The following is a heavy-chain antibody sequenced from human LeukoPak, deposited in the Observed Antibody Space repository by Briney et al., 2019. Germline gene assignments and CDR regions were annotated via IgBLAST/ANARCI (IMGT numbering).Heavy chain of an antibody. CDR1: VGTFSSYA. J-gene: IGHJ4*02. V-gene: IGHV1-69*05. CDR2: IIPIFGSA. CDR3: AFQGWLVRTPFDY. D-gene: IGHD6-19*01. Sequence: SVKVSCKASVGTFSSYAISWVRQAPGQGLEWMGGIIPIFGSANYAQKFQGRVTITTDESTSTAYIELSSLRSEDTAVYYCAFQGWLVRTPFDYWGQGTLVTVSS.